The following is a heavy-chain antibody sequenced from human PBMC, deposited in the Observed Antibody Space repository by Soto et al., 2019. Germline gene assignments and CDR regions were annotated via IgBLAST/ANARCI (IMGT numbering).Heavy chain of an antibody. CDR3: VRYDILNPIYC. CDR1: GLTPSSYS. V-gene: IGHV3-21*01. Sequence: WLSLRRSCAASGLTPSSYSINCGRQTTGKDLEWVSSISSSSSYIYYADSVKVRFTISRDNAKNSLYLQMNSLRAEDTAVCYCVRYDILNPIYCWIQGPFVTVFS. J-gene: IGHJ4*02. D-gene: IGHD3-9*01. CDR2: ISSSSSYI.